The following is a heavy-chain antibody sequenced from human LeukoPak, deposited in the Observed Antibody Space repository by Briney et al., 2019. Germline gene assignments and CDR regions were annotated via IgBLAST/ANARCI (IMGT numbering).Heavy chain of an antibody. D-gene: IGHD3-3*01. V-gene: IGHV1-18*04. CDR1: GYTFTSYY. CDR2: ISAYNGNT. Sequence: ASVKVSCKASGYTFTSYYMHWVRQAPGQGLEWMGWISAYNGNTNYAQKLQGRVTMTTDTSTSTAYMELRSLRSDDTAVYYCARVPFWSGSRDYWGQGTLVTVSS. CDR3: ARVPFWSGSRDY. J-gene: IGHJ4*02.